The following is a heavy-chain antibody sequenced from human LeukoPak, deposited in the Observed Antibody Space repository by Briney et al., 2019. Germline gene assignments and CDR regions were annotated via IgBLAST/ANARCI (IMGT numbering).Heavy chain of an antibody. J-gene: IGHJ4*02. V-gene: IGHV4-4*02. CDR2: VNLQGST. Sequence: SETLSLTCGVSGGSISNTNWWTWFRQPPGKGLEWIGEVNLQGSTNYNPSLKSRATISVDTSKNQFSLKLTSVTAADTAVYYCARSALDTSGSYYNPQPFDYWGQGTLVTVSS. CDR1: GGSISNTNW. D-gene: IGHD3-10*01. CDR3: ARSALDTSGSYYNPQPFDY.